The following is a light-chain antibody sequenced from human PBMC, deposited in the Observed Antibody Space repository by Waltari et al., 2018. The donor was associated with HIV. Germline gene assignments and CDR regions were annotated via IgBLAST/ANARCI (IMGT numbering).Light chain of an antibody. CDR3: ATWDDSLNGWV. CDR2: SNN. CDR1: SSNNGSNT. Sequence: QSVLTQPPSASGTPGQRVTNSCSGSSSNNGSNTVNWYRQLPGTAPKLLIYSNNQRPSGVPDRFSGSKSGTSASLAISGLQSDYEADYYCATWDDSLNGWVFGGGTKLTVL. J-gene: IGLJ3*02. V-gene: IGLV1-44*01.